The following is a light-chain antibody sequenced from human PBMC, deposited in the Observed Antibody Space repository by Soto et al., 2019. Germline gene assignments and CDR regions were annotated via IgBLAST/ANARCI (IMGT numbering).Light chain of an antibody. V-gene: IGKV3-11*01. CDR2: DAS. J-gene: IGKJ3*01. CDR1: QSVGTY. Sequence: SPATLSLSPGERAILSCRASQSVGTYLAWYQQKPGQAPRLLIYDASNRATGIPARFGGSGSGTDFTLTINSLEPEDFAVYYCQQRSNWPGTFGPGTKVDIK. CDR3: QQRSNWPGT.